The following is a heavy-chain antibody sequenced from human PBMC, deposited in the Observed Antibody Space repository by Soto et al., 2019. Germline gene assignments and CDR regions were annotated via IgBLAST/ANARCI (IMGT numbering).Heavy chain of an antibody. J-gene: IGHJ1*01. CDR3: ASYGHLGEVQH. CDR1: GGSISSGDYY. V-gene: IGHV4-30-4*01. D-gene: IGHD3-16*01. CDR2: IFNSENT. Sequence: SETLSLTCTVSGGSISSGDYYWTWIRQPPGKGLEWIGFIFNSENTYYNPSLKSRVSISVDTSKNQFSLKLNSVTAADTAVYYCASYGHLGEVQHWGQGTLVTVSS.